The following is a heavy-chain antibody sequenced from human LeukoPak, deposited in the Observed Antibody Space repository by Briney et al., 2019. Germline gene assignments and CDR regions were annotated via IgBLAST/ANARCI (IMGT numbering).Heavy chain of an antibody. CDR3: AKDRYSYAFEYSDS. D-gene: IGHD5-18*01. CDR1: GFTFSSYG. Sequence: GGSLRLSCAATGFTFSSYGMHWVRQAPGKGLEWVAVISNDGSKKYYADSVKGRFTISRDNSKNTLSLQVSSLRAEDTAVYYCAKDRYSYAFEYSDSWGQGTLVTVSS. J-gene: IGHJ4*02. CDR2: ISNDGSKK. V-gene: IGHV3-30*18.